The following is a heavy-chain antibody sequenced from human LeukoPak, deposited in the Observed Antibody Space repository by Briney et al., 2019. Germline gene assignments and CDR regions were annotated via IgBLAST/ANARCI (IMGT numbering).Heavy chain of an antibody. CDR3: ARDKHPSRYYDFWSGYFDP. J-gene: IGHJ5*02. Sequence: ASVKVSCKASGYTFTSYGISWVRQAPGRGLEWMGWISAYNGNTNYAQKLQGRVTMTTDTSTSTVYMELSSLRSEDTAVYYCARDKHPSRYYDFWSGYFDPWGQGTLVTVSS. V-gene: IGHV1-18*01. CDR2: ISAYNGNT. CDR1: GYTFTSYG. D-gene: IGHD3-3*01.